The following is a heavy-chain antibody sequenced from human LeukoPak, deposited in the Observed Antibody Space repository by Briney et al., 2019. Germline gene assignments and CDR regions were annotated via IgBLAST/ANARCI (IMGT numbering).Heavy chain of an antibody. CDR1: GHRFTSYW. J-gene: IGHJ5*02. D-gene: IGHD3-10*01. Sequence: GESLKISCKGSGHRFTSYWIGWVRQMPGKGLEWMGIIYLGDSDTRYSPSFQGQVTISAAKSINTAYLQWSSLKASDTAMYYCARLAGSGSSNWFDPWGQGTLVTVSS. V-gene: IGHV5-51*01. CDR2: IYLGDSDT. CDR3: ARLAGSGSSNWFDP.